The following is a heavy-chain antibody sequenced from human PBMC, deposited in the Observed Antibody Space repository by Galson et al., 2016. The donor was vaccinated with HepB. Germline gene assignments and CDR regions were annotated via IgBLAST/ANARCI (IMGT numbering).Heavy chain of an antibody. D-gene: IGHD5-12*01. CDR2: ISGSGNNT. J-gene: IGHJ4*02. Sequence: SLRLSCAASGFTFSSYAMSCVRQAPGKGLEWVSTISGSGNNTYYADSVKGRFAISRDSSEHTLYLQMNSLRAEDTAVYYCAKDKESRWLRAFDYWGQGTLVTVSS. CDR1: GFTFSSYA. V-gene: IGHV3-23*01. CDR3: AKDKESRWLRAFDY.